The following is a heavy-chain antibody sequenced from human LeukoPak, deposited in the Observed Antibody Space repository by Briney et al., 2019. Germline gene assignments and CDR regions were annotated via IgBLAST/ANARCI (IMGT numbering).Heavy chain of an antibody. CDR2: IYHSGST. J-gene: IGHJ5*02. CDR1: GYSISSGYY. V-gene: IGHV4-38-2*01. CDR3: ARQVIPMVRGVISASWFDP. D-gene: IGHD3-10*01. Sequence: SETLSLTCAVSGYSISSGYYWGWIRQPPGKGLEWIGSIYHSGSTYYNPSLKSRVTISVDTSKNQFSLKLSSVTAADTAVYYCARQVIPMVRGVISASWFDPWGQGTLVTVSS.